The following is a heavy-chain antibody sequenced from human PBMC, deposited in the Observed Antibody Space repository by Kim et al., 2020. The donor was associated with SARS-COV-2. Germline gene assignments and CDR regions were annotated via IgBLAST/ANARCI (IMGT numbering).Heavy chain of an antibody. CDR1: GFTFSSYS. D-gene: IGHD6-19*01. V-gene: IGHV3-21*01. Sequence: GGSLRLSCAASGFTFSSYSMNWVRQAPGKGLEWVSSISSSSSYIYYADSVKGRFTISRDNAKNSLYLQMNSLRAEDTAVYYCARAGGSGWGVDYWGQGTLVTVSS. CDR2: ISSSSSYI. J-gene: IGHJ4*02. CDR3: ARAGGSGWGVDY.